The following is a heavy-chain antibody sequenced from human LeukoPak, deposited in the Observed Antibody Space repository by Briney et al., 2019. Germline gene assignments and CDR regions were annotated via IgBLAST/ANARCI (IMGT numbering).Heavy chain of an antibody. V-gene: IGHV4-39*01. D-gene: IGHD6-19*01. CDR1: GGSISSSSYY. J-gene: IGHJ4*02. CDR2: IYYSGST. CDR3: ARHESRGWLFDY. Sequence: KPSETLSLTCTVSGGSISSSSYYWGWIRQPPGKGLEWIGSIYYSGSTYYNPSLKSRVTISVDTSKNQFSLKLNSVTAADTAVYYCARHESRGWLFDYWGQGTLVTASS.